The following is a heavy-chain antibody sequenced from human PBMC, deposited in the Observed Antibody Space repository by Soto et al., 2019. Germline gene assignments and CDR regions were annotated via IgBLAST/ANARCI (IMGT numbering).Heavy chain of an antibody. CDR2: ISSNSAYI. V-gene: IGHV3-21*01. J-gene: IGHJ5*02. D-gene: IGHD6-13*01. Sequence: LRLSCAASGFTFRSFTMYWVRQAPGKGLEWVSTISSNSAYIYYTDALRGRFTISRDNAKNSLHLQMNSLRAEDTAVYYCTRDASRDSSARGWFDPWGPGTLVTVSS. CDR3: TRDASRDSSARGWFDP. CDR1: GFTFRSFT.